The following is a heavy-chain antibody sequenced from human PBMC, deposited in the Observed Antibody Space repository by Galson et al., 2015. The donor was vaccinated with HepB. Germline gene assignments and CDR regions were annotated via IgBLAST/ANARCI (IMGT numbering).Heavy chain of an antibody. V-gene: IGHV4-39*01. D-gene: IGHD3-22*01. CDR2: IYYSGST. Sequence: ETLSLTCTVSGGSISSSSYYWGWIRQPPGKGLEWIGSIYYSGSTYYNPSLKSRVTISVDTSKNQFSLKLSSVTAADTAVYYCARQPYYYDSSGYYHGAFDIWGQGTMVTVSS. CDR3: ARQPYYYDSSGYYHGAFDI. J-gene: IGHJ3*02. CDR1: GGSISSSSYY.